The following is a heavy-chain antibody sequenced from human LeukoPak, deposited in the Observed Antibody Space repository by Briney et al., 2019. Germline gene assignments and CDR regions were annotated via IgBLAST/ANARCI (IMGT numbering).Heavy chain of an antibody. CDR1: GGSISSSSYY. CDR3: ARVLRGVISSGWFDP. Sequence: PSETLSLTCTVSGGSISSSSYYWGWIRQPPGKGLEWIGSIYYSGSTYYNPSLKSRVTISVDTSKNQFSLKLSSVTAADTAVYYCARVLRGVISSGWFDPWGQGTLVTVSS. CDR2: IYYSGST. V-gene: IGHV4-39*07. D-gene: IGHD3-10*01. J-gene: IGHJ5*02.